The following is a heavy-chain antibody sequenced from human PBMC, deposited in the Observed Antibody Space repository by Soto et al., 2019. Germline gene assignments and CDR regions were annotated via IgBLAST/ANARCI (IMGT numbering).Heavy chain of an antibody. V-gene: IGHV1-69*13. J-gene: IGHJ5*02. D-gene: IGHD6-6*01. CDR3: ATRPNFNWFDP. CDR2: IIPIFGTA. Sequence: GASVKVSCKASGGTFSSYAISWVRQAPGQGLEWMGGIIPIFGTANYAQKFQGRVTITADESTSPAYMELSSLRSEDTAVYYCATRPNFNWFDPWGQGTLVTVSS. CDR1: GGTFSSYA.